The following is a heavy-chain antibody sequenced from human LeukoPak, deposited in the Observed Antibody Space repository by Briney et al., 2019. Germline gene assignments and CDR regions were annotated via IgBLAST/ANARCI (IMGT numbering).Heavy chain of an antibody. Sequence: SETLSLTCTVSGGSISGSSYYWGWIRQPPGKGLEWIGSIYYSGSTYYNPSLKSRVTISVDTSKNQFSLKLSSVTAADTAVYYCARQLTPPYSSSSRWFDPWGQGTLVTVSS. V-gene: IGHV4-39*01. CDR3: ARQLTPPYSSSSRWFDP. CDR1: GGSISGSSYY. J-gene: IGHJ5*02. CDR2: IYYSGST. D-gene: IGHD6-6*01.